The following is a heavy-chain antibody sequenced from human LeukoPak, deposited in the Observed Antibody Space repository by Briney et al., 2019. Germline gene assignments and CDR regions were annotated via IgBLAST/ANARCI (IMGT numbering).Heavy chain of an antibody. D-gene: IGHD6-6*01. V-gene: IGHV4-59*11. CDR3: ARFAQHSSSSGLDY. Sequence: PSETLSLTCTVSGGSISSHYWSWIRQPPGKGLEWIGYIYYSGSTNYNPSLKSRVTISVDTSKNQFSLKLSSVTAADTAVYYCARFAQHSSSSGLDYWGQGTLVTVSS. CDR1: GGSISSHY. J-gene: IGHJ4*02. CDR2: IYYSGST.